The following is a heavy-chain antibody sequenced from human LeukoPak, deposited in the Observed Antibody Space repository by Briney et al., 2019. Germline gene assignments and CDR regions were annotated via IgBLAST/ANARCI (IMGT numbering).Heavy chain of an antibody. CDR2: ISWNSGSI. CDR3: AKDADY. Sequence: GGSLRLSCAASGFTFYDYAMHWVRQAPGKGLEWVSGISWNSGSIGYADSVKGRFTISRGNAKNSLYLQMNSLRAEDTALYYCAKDADYWGQGTLVTVSS. CDR1: GFTFYDYA. V-gene: IGHV3-9*01. J-gene: IGHJ4*02.